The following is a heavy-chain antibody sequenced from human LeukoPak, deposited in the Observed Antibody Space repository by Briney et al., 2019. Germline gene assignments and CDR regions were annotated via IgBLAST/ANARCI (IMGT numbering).Heavy chain of an antibody. CDR3: ARGADSGYSSDN. CDR2: INSDGRST. V-gene: IGHV3-74*01. CDR1: GFTFSNYW. D-gene: IGHD3-9*01. Sequence: GGSLRLSCAASGFTFSNYWMHWVRQAPGKGLVWVSRINSDGRSTNYADSVKGRFTISRDNAKNTLYLQMNSLRAEDTAVYYCARGADSGYSSDNWGQGTLVTVSS. J-gene: IGHJ4*02.